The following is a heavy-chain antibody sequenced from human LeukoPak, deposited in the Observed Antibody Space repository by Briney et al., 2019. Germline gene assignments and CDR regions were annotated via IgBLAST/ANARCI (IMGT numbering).Heavy chain of an antibody. D-gene: IGHD1-26*01. Sequence: GGSLRLSCAASGFTFSSYGMHWVRQAPGKGLEWVAFIRYDGSNKYYADSVKGRFTISRDNSKNTLYLQMNSLRAEDTAVYYCAKEGSANPDYFDYWGQGTLVTVSS. CDR1: GFTFSSYG. J-gene: IGHJ4*02. CDR3: AKEGSANPDYFDY. V-gene: IGHV3-30*02. CDR2: IRYDGSNK.